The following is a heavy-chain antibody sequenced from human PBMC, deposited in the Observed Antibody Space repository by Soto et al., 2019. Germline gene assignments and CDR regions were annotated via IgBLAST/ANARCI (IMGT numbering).Heavy chain of an antibody. J-gene: IGHJ4*02. V-gene: IGHV3-13*01. CDR2: IGTAGDT. CDR1: AVNFSGSD. CDR3: ARGQEVGAHFFDS. D-gene: IGHD2-15*01. Sequence: XGTLKVSCNPSAVNFSGSDMHWVRLPTGKGLEWVSTIGTAGDTYYAVSVRGRFTISRDNAKNSLSLQMNSLRAGDTAVYFCARGQEVGAHFFDSWGQGTQVTVSS.